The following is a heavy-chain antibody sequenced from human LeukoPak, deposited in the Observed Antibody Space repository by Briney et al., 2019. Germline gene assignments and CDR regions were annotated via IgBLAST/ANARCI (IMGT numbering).Heavy chain of an antibody. Sequence: GASVKVSCKASGGTFSSYAISWVRQAPGQGLEWMGRIIPILGIANYAQKFQGRVTITADKSTSTAYMALSSLRSEDTAVYYCARVPTVVVVAATLFDAFDIWGQGTMVTVSS. CDR1: GGTFSSYA. J-gene: IGHJ3*02. V-gene: IGHV1-69*04. CDR3: ARVPTVVVVAATLFDAFDI. D-gene: IGHD2-15*01. CDR2: IIPILGIA.